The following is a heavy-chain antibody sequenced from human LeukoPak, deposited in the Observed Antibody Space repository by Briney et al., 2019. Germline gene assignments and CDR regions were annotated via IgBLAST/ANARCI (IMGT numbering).Heavy chain of an antibody. J-gene: IGHJ4*02. CDR3: ARRGFDSNPFDY. CDR1: GYSISSGYY. CDR2: IYHSGST. V-gene: IGHV4-38-2*01. D-gene: IGHD3-22*01. Sequence: PSETLSLTCAVSGYSISSGYYWGWIRQPPGKGLEWIGSIYHSGSTYYNPSLKSRVTISVDTSKNQFSLKLSSVTAADTAMYYCARRGFDSNPFDYWGQGTLVTVSS.